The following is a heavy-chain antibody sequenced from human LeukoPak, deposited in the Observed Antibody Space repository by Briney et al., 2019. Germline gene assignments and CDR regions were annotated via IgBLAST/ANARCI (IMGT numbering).Heavy chain of an antibody. CDR2: ISAYNGNT. CDR3: ARTVTKSRGILDYYYGMDV. V-gene: IGHV1-18*01. D-gene: IGHD4-17*01. J-gene: IGHJ6*02. Sequence: ASVKVSCKASGYTFTSYGISWVRQAPGQGLEWMGWISAYNGNTNYAQKLQGRVTMTTGTSTSTAYMELRSLRSDDTAVYYCARTVTKSRGILDYYYGMDVWGQGTTVTVSS. CDR1: GYTFTSYG.